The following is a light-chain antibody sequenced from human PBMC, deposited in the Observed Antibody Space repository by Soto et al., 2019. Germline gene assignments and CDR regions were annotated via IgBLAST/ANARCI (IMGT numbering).Light chain of an antibody. CDR2: EVS. V-gene: IGLV2-23*02. CDR1: TSDVGGYNL. Sequence: QSALTQPASVFGSPGESITISCTGTTSDVGGYNLVSWYQHHPGKAPKLMTFEVSKRPSGVSNRFSGSKSGNRASLTISGLQAEDEAVYYCWSYAGTTTPVLSGGGTKLTVL. CDR3: WSYAGTTTPVL. J-gene: IGLJ2*01.